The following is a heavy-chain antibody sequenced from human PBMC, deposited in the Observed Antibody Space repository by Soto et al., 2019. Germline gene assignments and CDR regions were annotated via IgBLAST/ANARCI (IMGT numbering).Heavy chain of an antibody. CDR1: GGSISSYY. CDR3: ARARNQPGHFDY. J-gene: IGHJ4*02. CDR2: IYYSGST. V-gene: IGHV4-59*01. D-gene: IGHD2-2*01. Sequence: SETLSLTCTVSGGSISSYYWSWIRQPPGKGLEWIGYIYYSGSTNYNPSLKSRVTISVDTSKNQFSLKLSSVTAADTAVYYCARARNQPGHFDYWGQGTLVTVSS.